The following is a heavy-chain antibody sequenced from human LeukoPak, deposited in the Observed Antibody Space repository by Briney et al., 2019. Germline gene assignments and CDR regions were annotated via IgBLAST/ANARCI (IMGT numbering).Heavy chain of an antibody. J-gene: IGHJ6*03. Sequence: QTGGSLRLSCAASGFAFSSYAMNWVRQVPGKGLEWVSVSVSGFATYYADSVKGRFTISRDNSKNTVYLQMNSLRAEDTAVYFCAKEYGYDYNYFYSMDVWGKGTTVTISS. CDR1: GFAFSSYA. V-gene: IGHV3-23*01. CDR2: SVSGFAT. D-gene: IGHD1-1*01. CDR3: AKEYGYDYNYFYSMDV.